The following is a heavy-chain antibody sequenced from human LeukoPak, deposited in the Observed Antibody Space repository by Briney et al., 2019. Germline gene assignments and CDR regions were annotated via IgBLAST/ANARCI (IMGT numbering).Heavy chain of an antibody. Sequence: KPSETLSLTCAVYGGSFSGYYWTWIRQPPGKGLEWIGEINHSGSTNYNPSLKSRVTISVDTSKNQFSLKLRSVTAADTAVYYCARGSVSGQYYGSGSYYARWGQGTLDTVSS. V-gene: IGHV4-34*01. D-gene: IGHD3-10*01. J-gene: IGHJ4*02. CDR2: INHSGST. CDR3: ARGSVSGQYYGSGSYYAR. CDR1: GGSFSGYY.